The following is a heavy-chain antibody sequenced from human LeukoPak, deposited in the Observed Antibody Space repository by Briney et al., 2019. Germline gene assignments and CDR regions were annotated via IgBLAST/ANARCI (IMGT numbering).Heavy chain of an antibody. CDR1: GFTLSSYR. D-gene: IGHD3-10*01. Sequence: PGGSLTLSCAASGFTLSSYRIKGVRHAPGKGLERVSPISRRGRYIHYADSVKGRYTLSRDHAKNALTLEMKGRGAEETAVYCCARGSGVRVWSSLDYWGQGALVTVSS. CDR2: ISRRGRYI. V-gene: IGHV3-21*01. CDR3: ARGSGVRVWSSLDY. J-gene: IGHJ4*02.